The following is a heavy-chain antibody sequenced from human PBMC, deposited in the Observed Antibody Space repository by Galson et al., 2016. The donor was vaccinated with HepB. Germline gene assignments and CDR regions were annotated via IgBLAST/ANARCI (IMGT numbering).Heavy chain of an antibody. D-gene: IGHD5-18*01. Sequence: SLRLSCAASGFTFSGSAMHWVRQASGKGLEWVGRIRSKANSYATAYAASVKGRFTISTDDSKNTAYLQMNSLKTEDTAVYYCTRHISRTDTAMVYGFDPWGQGTLVTVSS. CDR3: TRHISRTDTAMVYGFDP. CDR1: GFTFSGSA. V-gene: IGHV3-73*01. J-gene: IGHJ5*02. CDR2: IRSKANSYAT.